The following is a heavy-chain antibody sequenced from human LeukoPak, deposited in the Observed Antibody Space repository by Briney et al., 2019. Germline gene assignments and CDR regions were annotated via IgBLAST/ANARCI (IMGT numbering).Heavy chain of an antibody. J-gene: IGHJ4*02. CDR3: ARGPPPDFDC. CDR1: GGSLSGYS. V-gene: IGHV4-34*01. Sequence: SETLSLTCAVYGGSLSGYSWTWIRQPPGKGLEWIGEINHSGSTNYNPSLKSRVTMSVDTSKNQFSLKLSSVTAADTAVYYCARGPPPDFDCWGQGTLVTVSS. CDR2: INHSGST.